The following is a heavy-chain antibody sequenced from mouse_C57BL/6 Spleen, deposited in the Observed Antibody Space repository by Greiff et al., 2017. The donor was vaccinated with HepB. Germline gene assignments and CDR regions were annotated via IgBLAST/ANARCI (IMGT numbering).Heavy chain of an antibody. J-gene: IGHJ2*01. CDR2: ISSGGDYI. V-gene: IGHV5-9-1*02. CDR1: GFTFSSYA. Sequence: EVMLVESGEGLVKPGGSLKLSCAASGFTFSSYAMSWVRQTPEKRLEWVAYISSGGDYIYYADTVKGRFTISRDNARNPLYLQMSSLKSEDTAMYYCTREGYYYGSSYDYWGQGTTLTVSS. CDR3: TREGYYYGSSYDY. D-gene: IGHD1-1*01.